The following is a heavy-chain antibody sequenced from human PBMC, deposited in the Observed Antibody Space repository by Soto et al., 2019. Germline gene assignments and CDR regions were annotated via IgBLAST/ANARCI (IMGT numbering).Heavy chain of an antibody. CDR1: GFTFSIYA. J-gene: IGHJ5*02. CDR2: LNGDSVTT. D-gene: IGHD3-10*01. V-gene: IGHV3-23*01. CDR3: SREFVVRGRPLGKDL. Sequence: PGGSLRLSCAASGFTFSIYAMSWVRQAPGKGLEWISALNGDSVTTNYADSVKGRFAISRDDAKGTVSLQMNNLRADDTAVYFCSREFVVRGRPLGKDLWGPGTQVTVSS.